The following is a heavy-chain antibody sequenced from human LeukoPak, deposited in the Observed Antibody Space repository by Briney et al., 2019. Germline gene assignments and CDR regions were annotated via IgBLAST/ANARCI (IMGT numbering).Heavy chain of an antibody. D-gene: IGHD4-23*01. V-gene: IGHV4-38-2*02. CDR1: GYSISSGYY. CDR3: ARDSWADYGGNWV. J-gene: IGHJ4*02. Sequence: SETLSPTCAVPGYSISSGYYWGWIRQPPGKGLEWMGSIYHSGSTYYNPSLKSRVTISVDTSKNQFSLKLSSVTAADTAVYYCARDSWADYGGNWVWGQGTLVTVSS. CDR2: IYHSGST.